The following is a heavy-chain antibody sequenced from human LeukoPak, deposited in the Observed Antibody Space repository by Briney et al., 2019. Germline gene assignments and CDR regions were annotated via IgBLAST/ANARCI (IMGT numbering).Heavy chain of an antibody. Sequence: SETLSLTCTVSGGSISSGDYYWSWIRQPPGKGLEWIGYIYYSGSTNYNPSLKSRVTISVDTSKNQFSLKLSSVTAADTAVYYCARQGMTVAPIDYWGQGTLVTVSS. CDR1: GGSISSGDYY. CDR3: ARQGMTVAPIDY. CDR2: IYYSGST. J-gene: IGHJ4*02. V-gene: IGHV4-61*08. D-gene: IGHD6-19*01.